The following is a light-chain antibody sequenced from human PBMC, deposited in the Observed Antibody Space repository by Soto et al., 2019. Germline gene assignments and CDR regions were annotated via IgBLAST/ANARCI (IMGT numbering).Light chain of an antibody. CDR2: GSS. Sequence: DIQMTQSPSSLSASVGDRVTITCRASQTISIDLNWYQQKPGKVPTLLISGSSTLRSGVPSRFVGSGSGTDFTLTITSLQPEDFATYYCQQSYSTWTFGQGTKVDIK. CDR3: QQSYSTWT. V-gene: IGKV1-39*01. CDR1: QTISID. J-gene: IGKJ1*01.